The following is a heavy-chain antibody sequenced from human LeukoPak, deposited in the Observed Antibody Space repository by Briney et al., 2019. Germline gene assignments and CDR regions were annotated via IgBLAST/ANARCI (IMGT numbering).Heavy chain of an antibody. V-gene: IGHV3-53*01. CDR3: ARTHTGYSSSWYPWWFDP. CDR2: IYSGGST. J-gene: IGHJ5*02. D-gene: IGHD6-13*01. CDR1: GFTVSSNY. Sequence: SGGSLRLSCAASGFTVSSNYMSWVRQAPGKGLEWVSVIYSGGSTYYADSVKGRFTISRDNSKNTLYLQMNSLRAEDTAVYYCARTHTGYSSSWYPWWFDPWGQGTLVTVSS.